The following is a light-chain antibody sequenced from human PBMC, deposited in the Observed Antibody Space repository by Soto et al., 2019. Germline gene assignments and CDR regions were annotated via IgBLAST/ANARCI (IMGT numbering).Light chain of an antibody. J-gene: IGKJ2*01. CDR2: GAS. Sequence: EIVFTQSPGTLSLSPGERATLSCRASQTITSTYLAWYQQKPGQAPRLLLYGASSRATGIPDRFSGSGSGTGFTLTISRLEPEDFAVYYCQWYGYSPRTFGQGTTLEIK. CDR3: QWYGYSPRT. V-gene: IGKV3-20*01. CDR1: QTITSTY.